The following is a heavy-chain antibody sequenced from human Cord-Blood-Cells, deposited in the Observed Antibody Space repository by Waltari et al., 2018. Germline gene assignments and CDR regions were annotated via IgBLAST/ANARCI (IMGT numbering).Heavy chain of an antibody. CDR2: IYYSGST. V-gene: IGHV4-39*01. Sequence: QLQLQESGPGLVKPSETLSLTCTVSGGSISSSSYYWGWIRQPPGKGLEWIGRIYYSGSTYYNPSLKSRVTISVDTSKNQFSLKLSSVTAADTAVYYCASYGSGSYYNGNFDYWGQGTLVTVSS. J-gene: IGHJ4*02. CDR3: ASYGSGSYYNGNFDY. D-gene: IGHD3-10*01. CDR1: GGSISSSSYY.